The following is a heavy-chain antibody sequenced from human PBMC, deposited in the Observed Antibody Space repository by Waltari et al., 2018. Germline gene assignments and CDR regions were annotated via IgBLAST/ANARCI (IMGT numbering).Heavy chain of an antibody. CDR3: ARDALHSSSWYWFDP. CDR2: IYTSGST. CDR1: GGSISSGSYY. J-gene: IGHJ5*02. D-gene: IGHD6-13*01. Sequence: QVQLQESGPGLVKPSQTLSLTCTVSGGSISSGSYYWSWIRQPAGKGLEWIGYIYTSGSTNYNPSLKRRVTISVDTSKNQFSLKLSSVTAADTAVYYCARDALHSSSWYWFDPWGQGTLVTVSS. V-gene: IGHV4-61*09.